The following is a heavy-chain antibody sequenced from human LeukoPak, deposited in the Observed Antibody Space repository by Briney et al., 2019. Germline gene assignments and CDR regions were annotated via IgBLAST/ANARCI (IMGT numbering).Heavy chain of an antibody. J-gene: IGHJ5*02. D-gene: IGHD7-27*01. Sequence: SETLSLTCAVSGASISNTGYYWGWIRQPPGKGLEWIGNIYHSGSTHYGPSLKSRVTLSVDTSKNQFSLKLSSVTAADTAVYYCAGLLNGGASHWFDPWGQGTLVTVSS. V-gene: IGHV4-39*01. CDR3: AGLLNGGASHWFDP. CDR1: GASISNTGYY. CDR2: IYHSGST.